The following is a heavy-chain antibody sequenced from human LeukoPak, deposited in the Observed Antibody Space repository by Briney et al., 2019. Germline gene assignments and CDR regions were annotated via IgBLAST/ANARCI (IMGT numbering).Heavy chain of an antibody. CDR1: GFTFSCYW. CDR3: ARRAYGAFDI. Sequence: GGSLRLSCAASGFTFSCYWMTWVRQAPGKGLEWVANIKQDGSEKYYMDSVKGRFTISRDNAKNSLYLQMNRLRAEDTAVYYCARRAYGAFDIWGQGTMVTVSS. CDR2: IKQDGSEK. J-gene: IGHJ3*02. D-gene: IGHD2-8*01. V-gene: IGHV3-7*05.